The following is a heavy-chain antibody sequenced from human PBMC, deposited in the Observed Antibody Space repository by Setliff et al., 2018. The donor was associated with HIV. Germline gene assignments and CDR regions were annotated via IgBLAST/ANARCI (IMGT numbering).Heavy chain of an antibody. J-gene: IGHJ4*02. CDR1: GDTFTYYA. Sequence: SVKVSCKASGDTFTYYAISWVRQAPGQGLEWMGGIIPIFGARDYAPNFQGRVTFTADESTRITYMELSSLRSEDTAVYYCARDLGSGSYIDFWGQGTLVTVSS. CDR3: ARDLGSGSYIDF. CDR2: IIPIFGAR. V-gene: IGHV1-69*13. D-gene: IGHD1-26*01.